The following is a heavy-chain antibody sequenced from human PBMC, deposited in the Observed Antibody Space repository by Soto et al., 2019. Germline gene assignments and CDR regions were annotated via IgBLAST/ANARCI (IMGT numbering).Heavy chain of an antibody. V-gene: IGHV1-18*01. CDR3: ARGGLLWFGELLGAPPHYYYGMDV. Sequence: ASVKVSCKASGYTFTSYGISWVRQAPGQGLEWMGWISAYNGNTNYAQKLQGRVTMTTDTSTSTAYMELRSLRSDDTAVYYCARGGLLWFGELLGAPPHYYYGMDVWGQGTTVTVS. J-gene: IGHJ6*02. CDR2: ISAYNGNT. CDR1: GYTFTSYG. D-gene: IGHD3-10*01.